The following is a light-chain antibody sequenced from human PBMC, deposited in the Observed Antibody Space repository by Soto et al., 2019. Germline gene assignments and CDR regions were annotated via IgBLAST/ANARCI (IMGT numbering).Light chain of an antibody. CDR2: GAS. V-gene: IGKV3-15*01. CDR3: QQYDNWPPIT. J-gene: IGKJ5*01. CDR1: QGISTN. Sequence: EVVMTQSPATLYVSPGHGATLSCRASQGISTNLAWYQQKPGQSPRLLIYGASTRAAGIPARFRGSRSGTELTLTISSLLYEDFAVYYCQQYDNWPPITVGQVTRLEIK.